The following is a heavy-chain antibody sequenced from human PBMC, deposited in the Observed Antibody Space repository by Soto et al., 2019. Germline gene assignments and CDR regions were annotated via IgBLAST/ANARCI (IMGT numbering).Heavy chain of an antibody. J-gene: IGHJ4*02. CDR3: ARSAQDIILVPTAIGSLDY. Sequence: QVQLVQSGAEVKKPGSSVKVSCKDSGDTFYNYAISWVRQAPGQGLEWMGGIIPIFGTANYAQKFQGRVTITADESTNTAYMEMSSLRSDDTAVYYCARSAQDIILVPTAIGSLDYWGQGTLVTVSS. CDR1: GDTFYNYA. CDR2: IIPIFGTA. D-gene: IGHD2-2*01. V-gene: IGHV1-69*12.